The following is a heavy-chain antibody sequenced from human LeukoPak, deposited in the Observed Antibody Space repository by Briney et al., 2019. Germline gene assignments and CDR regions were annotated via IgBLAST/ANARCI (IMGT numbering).Heavy chain of an antibody. D-gene: IGHD3-3*01. CDR1: GFTFSNYV. CDR3: AKDPYDFWSGYSRDYYFDY. V-gene: IGHV3-23*01. J-gene: IGHJ4*02. CDR2: IRNGGGTT. Sequence: GGSLRLSCAASGFTFSNYVMSWVRQAPGKGLEWVSAIRNGGGTTYNADSVKGRFTISRDNSKNTLYLQMNSLRAEDTAVYYCAKDPYDFWSGYSRDYYFDYWGQGTLVTVSS.